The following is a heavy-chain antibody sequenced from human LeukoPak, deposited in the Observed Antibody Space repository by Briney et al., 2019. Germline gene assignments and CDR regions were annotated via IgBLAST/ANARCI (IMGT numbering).Heavy chain of an antibody. Sequence: GESLKISCKGSGYSFPSYWIGWVRQMPGKGLEWMGIIYPSDSDTRYSPSFQGQVTISADKSISTAYLQWSSLKASDTAMYYCARLVPALGYYYDGHIDYWGQGTLVTVSS. D-gene: IGHD3-22*01. CDR3: ARLVPALGYYYDGHIDY. CDR2: IYPSDSDT. V-gene: IGHV5-51*01. J-gene: IGHJ4*02. CDR1: GYSFPSYW.